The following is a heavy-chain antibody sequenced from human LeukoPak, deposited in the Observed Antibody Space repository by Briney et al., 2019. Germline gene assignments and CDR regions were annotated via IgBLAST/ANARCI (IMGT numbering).Heavy chain of an antibody. Sequence: TSETLSLTCTVSGASISSDYWSWIRQPAGKGLEWIGRVYPTGSTNFSPSLKNRVTMSIDTSKNQFSLNLSSVTAADTAVYYCARLGGTNWYNWFDPWGQGTLITFSS. J-gene: IGHJ5*02. CDR1: GASISSDY. D-gene: IGHD1-1*01. CDR3: ARLGGTNWYNWFDP. CDR2: VYPTGST. V-gene: IGHV4-4*07.